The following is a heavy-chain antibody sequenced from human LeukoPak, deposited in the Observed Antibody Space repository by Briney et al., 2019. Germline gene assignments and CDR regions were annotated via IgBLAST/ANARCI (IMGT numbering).Heavy chain of an antibody. Sequence: RRSLKLYCAAYGITFRTYSMNWGGQAPRKGLELVSSISSSSSYIYYADAVKGRFPISKDNAKNSLCLQMNSLRAEDTAVYYCARDGPRYYYDSSGSHAFDIWGQGTMVTVSS. CDR1: GITFRTYS. D-gene: IGHD3-22*01. CDR2: ISSSSSYI. V-gene: IGHV3-21*01. J-gene: IGHJ3*02. CDR3: ARDGPRYYYDSSGSHAFDI.